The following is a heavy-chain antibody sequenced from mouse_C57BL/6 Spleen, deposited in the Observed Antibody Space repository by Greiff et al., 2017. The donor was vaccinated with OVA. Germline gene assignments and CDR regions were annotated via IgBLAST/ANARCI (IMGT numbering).Heavy chain of an antibody. D-gene: IGHD4-1*01. CDR3: ARMLTGTTWFAY. Sequence: EVKVVESGGGLVKPGGSLKLSCAASGFTFSDYGMHWVRQAPEKGLEWVAYISSGSSTIYYADTVKGRFTISRDNAKNTLFLQMTSLRSEDTAMYYCARMLTGTTWFAYWGQGTLVTVSA. CDR2: ISSGSSTI. CDR1: GFTFSDYG. V-gene: IGHV5-17*01. J-gene: IGHJ3*01.